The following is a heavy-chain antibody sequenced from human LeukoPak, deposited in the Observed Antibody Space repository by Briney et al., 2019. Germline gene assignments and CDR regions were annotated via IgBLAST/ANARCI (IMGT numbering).Heavy chain of an antibody. D-gene: IGHD6-19*01. CDR1: GFTFDDYA. CDR3: AKDISVGSGSYFDY. CDR2: ISGDGGST. J-gene: IGHJ4*02. V-gene: IGHV3-43*02. Sequence: PGGSLRLSCAASGFTFDDYAMHWVRQAPGKGLEWASLISGDGGSTYYADSVKGRFTISRDNSKNSLYLQMNSLRTEDTALYYCAKDISVGSGSYFDYWGQGTLVTVSS.